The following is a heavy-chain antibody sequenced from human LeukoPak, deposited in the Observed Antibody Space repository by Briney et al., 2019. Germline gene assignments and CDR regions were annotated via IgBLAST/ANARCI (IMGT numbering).Heavy chain of an antibody. CDR3: ARVETTVVTG. V-gene: IGHV4-39*07. J-gene: IGHJ4*02. CDR2: IYHSGST. CDR1: GGSISSSSYY. D-gene: IGHD4-23*01. Sequence: SETLSLTCTVSGGSISSSSYYWGWIRQPPGKGLEWIGNIYHSGSTYYNPSLKSRVTISVDRSKNQFSLKLSSVTAADTAVYYCARVETTVVTGWGQGTLVTVSS.